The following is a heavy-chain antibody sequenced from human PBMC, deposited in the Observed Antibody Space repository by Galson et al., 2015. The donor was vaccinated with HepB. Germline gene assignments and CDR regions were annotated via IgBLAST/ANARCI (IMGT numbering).Heavy chain of an antibody. D-gene: IGHD6-13*01. CDR1: GFTFSSYG. J-gene: IGHJ4*02. CDR3: AKDSARIAAAGKYDY. V-gene: IGHV3-30*02. CDR2: IRYDGSNK. Sequence: SLRLSCAASGFTFSSYGMHWVRQAPGKGLEWVAFIRYDGSNKYYADSVKGRFTISRDNSKNTLYLQMNSLRAEDTAVYYCAKDSARIAAAGKYDYWGQGTLVTVSS.